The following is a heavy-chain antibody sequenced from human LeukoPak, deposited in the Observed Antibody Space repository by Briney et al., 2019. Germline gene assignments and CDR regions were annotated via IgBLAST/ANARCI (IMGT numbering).Heavy chain of an antibody. CDR2: IYYSGTT. V-gene: IGHV4-59*01. D-gene: IGHD4-23*01. Sequence: PSETLSLTCTVSDGSISSYYWSWIRQPPGKGLEWIGYIYYSGTTNYNPSLKSRVIISVDTSKNQFSLKLSPVIAADTAVYYCARVGVDYSGNIIKYYFDYWGQGTLVTVSS. J-gene: IGHJ4*02. CDR3: ARVGVDYSGNIIKYYFDY. CDR1: DGSISSYY.